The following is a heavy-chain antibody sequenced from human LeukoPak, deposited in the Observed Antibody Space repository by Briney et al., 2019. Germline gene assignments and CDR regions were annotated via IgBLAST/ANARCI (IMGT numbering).Heavy chain of an antibody. CDR3: ARKGDRGSTGFFDY. V-gene: IGHV4-59*01. J-gene: IGHJ4*02. D-gene: IGHD1-26*01. Sequence: PSETLSLTCTVSGRSISSYYWSWIRQPPGKGLEWIGHIYHSGSTNYSPSLKSRVTMSVDRSKNQFSLKLSSVTAADTALYYCARKGDRGSTGFFDYAGQGTLVTVSS. CDR1: GRSISSYY. CDR2: IYHSGST.